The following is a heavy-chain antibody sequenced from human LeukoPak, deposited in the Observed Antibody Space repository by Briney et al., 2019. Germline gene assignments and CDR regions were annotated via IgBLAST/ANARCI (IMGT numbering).Heavy chain of an antibody. D-gene: IGHD3-22*01. Sequence: GESLKISCKASGYFFTTYWIGWVRQMPGRGLEWMGIIYPRDSDTRYSPSFQGQVTISADKSVNTAYLQWSSLKISDTAMYYCAVEDYFDSSGQGRRFDYWGQETQVTVSS. CDR2: IYPRDSDT. CDR1: GYFFTTYW. CDR3: AVEDYFDSSGQGRRFDY. J-gene: IGHJ4*02. V-gene: IGHV5-51*01.